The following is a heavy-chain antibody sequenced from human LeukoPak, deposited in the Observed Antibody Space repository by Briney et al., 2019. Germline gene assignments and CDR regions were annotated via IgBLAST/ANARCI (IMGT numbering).Heavy chain of an antibody. CDR2: IKDSGDIT. Sequence: ASVKVSCKASGYSFTNYHMHWARQAPGQGLEWMGIIKDSGDITICAQKFQGRVSMTRDTSTSTVYMDLNSLTSDDTAVYYCVRERPDAFWFDPWGQGTLVIVSS. CDR3: VRERPDAFWFDP. V-gene: IGHV1-46*01. CDR1: GYSFTNYH. D-gene: IGHD2-2*01. J-gene: IGHJ5*02.